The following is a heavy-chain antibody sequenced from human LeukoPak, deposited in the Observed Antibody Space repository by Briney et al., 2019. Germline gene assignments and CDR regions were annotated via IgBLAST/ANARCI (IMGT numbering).Heavy chain of an antibody. Sequence: GGSLRLSCAASGFTFSSYSMNWVRQAPGRGLEWVSAISGSGGSTYYADSVKGRFTISRDNSKNTLYLQMNSLRAEDTAVYYCAKGPSSWYYYYMDVWGKGTTVTVSS. J-gene: IGHJ6*03. D-gene: IGHD6-13*01. V-gene: IGHV3-23*01. CDR1: GFTFSSYS. CDR3: AKGPSSWYYYYMDV. CDR2: ISGSGGST.